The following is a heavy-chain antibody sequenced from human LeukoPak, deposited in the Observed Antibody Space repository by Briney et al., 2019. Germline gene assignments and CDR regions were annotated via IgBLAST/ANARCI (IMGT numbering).Heavy chain of an antibody. CDR2: IKQDGSEK. Sequence: GGSLRLSCAASGFTFSSYWMSWVRQAPGKGLEWVANIKQDGSEKYYVDSVKGRFTISRDNAKNSLYLQMNSLRAEDTAVYYCARAQFTYDFWSGYYYYYYMDVWGKGTTFTVSS. CDR3: ARAQFTYDFWSGYYYYYYMDV. D-gene: IGHD3-3*01. J-gene: IGHJ6*03. V-gene: IGHV3-7*01. CDR1: GFTFSSYW.